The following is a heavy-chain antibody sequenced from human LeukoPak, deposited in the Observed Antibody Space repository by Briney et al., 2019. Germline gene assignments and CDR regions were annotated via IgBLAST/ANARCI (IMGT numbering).Heavy chain of an antibody. J-gene: IGHJ4*02. CDR3: ARYGKRTTDYFDY. V-gene: IGHV3-74*01. Sequence: GGSLRLSCAASGFTFSSYWMHWVRQAPGKGLVWVSRINSDGSSTYYADSVKGRFTISRDNSKNTLYLQMNSLRAEDTAVYYCARYGKRTTDYFDYWGQGTLVTVSS. CDR2: INSDGSST. D-gene: IGHD1-14*01. CDR1: GFTFSSYW.